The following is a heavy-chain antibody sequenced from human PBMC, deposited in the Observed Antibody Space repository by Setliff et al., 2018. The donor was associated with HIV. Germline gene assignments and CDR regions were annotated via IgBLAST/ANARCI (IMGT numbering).Heavy chain of an antibody. CDR1: GFSFTQTW. Sequence: GGSLRLSCVASGFSFTQTWMSWVRQAPGKGLEWLGRIRIASGPAEYAAPVKGRFIISRDDSKNTLFLQMNNLRVEDSAVYFCARRHCSSTNCYRGFDSWGQGTLVTVSS. CDR3: ARRHCSSTNCYRGFDS. J-gene: IGHJ4*02. D-gene: IGHD2-2*01. CDR2: IRIASGPA. V-gene: IGHV3-15*05.